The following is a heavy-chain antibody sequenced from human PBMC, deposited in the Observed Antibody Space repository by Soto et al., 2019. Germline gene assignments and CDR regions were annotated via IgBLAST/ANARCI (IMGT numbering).Heavy chain of an antibody. J-gene: IGHJ4*02. CDR3: AKKDCSSSNCRGPFDY. V-gene: IGHV3-23*01. Sequence: GGSLRLSCAASGFTFSSYAMTWVRQAPGKGLEWVSGVSAGGGITYYADSVKGRFTISRDNTKNTLYLQMNSLRAEDTAVYYCAKKDCSSSNCRGPFDYWGQGTLVTVSS. CDR2: VSAGGGIT. D-gene: IGHD2-2*01. CDR1: GFTFSSYA.